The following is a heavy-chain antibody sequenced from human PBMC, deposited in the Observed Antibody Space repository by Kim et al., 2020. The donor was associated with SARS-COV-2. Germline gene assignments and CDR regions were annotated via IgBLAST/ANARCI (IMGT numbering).Heavy chain of an antibody. Sequence: GRFTIARDNAKNSLYLQMNSLRDEDTAVYYCAGDQRIAAAGTRYCYGMDVWGQGTTVTVSS. D-gene: IGHD6-13*01. CDR3: AGDQRIAAAGTRYCYGMDV. V-gene: IGHV3-48*02. J-gene: IGHJ6*02.